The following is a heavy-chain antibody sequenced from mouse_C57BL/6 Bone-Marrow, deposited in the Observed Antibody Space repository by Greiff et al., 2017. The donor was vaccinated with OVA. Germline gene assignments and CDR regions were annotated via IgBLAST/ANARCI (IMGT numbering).Heavy chain of an antibody. CDR3: TTYYSNPAWFAY. CDR2: IDPENGDT. CDR1: GFNIKDAY. D-gene: IGHD2-5*01. Sequence: VQLQQSGAELVRPGASVKLSCTASGFNIKDAYMHWVKQRPEQGLEWIGWIDPENGDTEYASKFQGKATITADTSSNTAYLQLSSLTSEDTAVYYCTTYYSNPAWFAYWGQGTLVTVSA. V-gene: IGHV14-4*01. J-gene: IGHJ3*01.